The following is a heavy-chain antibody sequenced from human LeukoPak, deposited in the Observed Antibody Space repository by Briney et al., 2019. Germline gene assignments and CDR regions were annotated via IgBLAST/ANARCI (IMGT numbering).Heavy chain of an antibody. J-gene: IGHJ4*02. CDR2: INHSGST. CDR1: GGSFSGYY. D-gene: IGHD5-18*01. Sequence: SETLSLTCAVYGGSFSGYYWSWIRQPPGKGLEWIGEINHSGSTNYNPSLKSRVTISVDASKNQFSVRLSSVTAADTAVYYCAGGRDTAMVSPFDYWGQGTLVTVSS. CDR3: AGGRDTAMVSPFDY. V-gene: IGHV4-34*01.